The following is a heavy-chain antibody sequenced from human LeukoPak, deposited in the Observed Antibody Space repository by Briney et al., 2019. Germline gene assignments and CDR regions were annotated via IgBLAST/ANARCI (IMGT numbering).Heavy chain of an antibody. Sequence: GGSLRLSCAASEFTFSSHAMHWVRQAPGKGLEWVAVTSKDGSDKYYADSVKGRFTISRDNSRDTLYLQMDSLRADDTALYYCAKSGALYYYGMDVWGQGTTVTVSS. CDR1: EFTFSSHA. CDR2: TSKDGSDK. J-gene: IGHJ6*02. CDR3: AKSGALYYYGMDV. V-gene: IGHV3-30*18. D-gene: IGHD1-26*01.